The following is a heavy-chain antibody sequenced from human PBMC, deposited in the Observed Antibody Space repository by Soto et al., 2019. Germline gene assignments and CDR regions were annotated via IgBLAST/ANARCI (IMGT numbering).Heavy chain of an antibody. CDR3: ARRSSYDILTGYRDYYYMDV. CDR1: GFTVSSNY. Sequence: GGSLRLSCAASGFTVSSNYMSWVRQAPGKGLEWVSVIYSGGSTYYADSVKGRFTISRDNSKNTLYLQMNSLRAEDTAVYYCARRSSYDILTGYRDYYYMDVWGKGTTVTVSS. CDR2: IYSGGST. J-gene: IGHJ6*03. V-gene: IGHV3-66*04. D-gene: IGHD3-9*01.